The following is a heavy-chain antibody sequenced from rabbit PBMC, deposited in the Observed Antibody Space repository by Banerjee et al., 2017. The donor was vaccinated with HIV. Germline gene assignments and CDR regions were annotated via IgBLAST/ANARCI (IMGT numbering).Heavy chain of an antibody. CDR3: ARGGYADYPGYGYVFGL. J-gene: IGHJ4*01. V-gene: IGHV1S45*01. Sequence: QEQLEESGGDLVKPEGSLTLTCTASGFSLSSYVMSWVRQAPGKGLEWIACINSNTGNTVYASWAKGPFTISKTSSTTVTLQMTSLTAADTATYFCARGGYADYPGYGYVFGLWGPGTLVTVS. D-gene: IGHD7-1*01. CDR2: INSNTGNT. CDR1: GFSLSSYV.